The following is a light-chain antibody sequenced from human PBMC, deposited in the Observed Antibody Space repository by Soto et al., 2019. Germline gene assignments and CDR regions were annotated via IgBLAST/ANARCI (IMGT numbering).Light chain of an antibody. J-gene: IGKJ4*01. CDR2: GAS. V-gene: IGKV3-20*01. CDR1: QSVSNNY. CDR3: QQYNPSLT. Sequence: EIVLTQSPGTLSFSPGERATLSCRASQSVSNNYLAWYQQRAGQAPRLLIYGASSRATGIPDRFIGSGSGTDFTLTVSRLVPEDFAVYFCQQYNPSLTFGGGTKVDIK.